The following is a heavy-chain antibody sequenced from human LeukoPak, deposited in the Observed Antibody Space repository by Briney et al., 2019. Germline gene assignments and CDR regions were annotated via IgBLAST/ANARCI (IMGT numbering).Heavy chain of an antibody. V-gene: IGHV4-59*01. D-gene: IGHD1-1*01. CDR1: GGSISTYF. CDR3: ARFQYKAAFDI. CDR2: IHYSGST. Sequence: PSETLSLTCSASGGSISTYFWSWIRQPPGKGLEWIGYIHYSGSTNYNPSLKSRVTISVDTSKNQFSLKLSSVTAADTAVYYCARFQYKAAFDIWGQGTMVTVSS. J-gene: IGHJ3*02.